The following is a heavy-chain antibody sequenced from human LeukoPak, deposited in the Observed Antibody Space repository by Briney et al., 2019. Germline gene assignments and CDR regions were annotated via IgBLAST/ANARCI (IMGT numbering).Heavy chain of an antibody. CDR1: GFTFSSYG. CDR2: IWYDGSNK. Sequence: GGSLRLSCAASGFTFSSYGMPWVRQAPGKGLEWVAVIWYDGSNKYYADSVKGRFTISRDNSKNTLYLQMNSLRAEDTAVYYCARVPRGGLAMVRGIAWGMDVWGQGTTVTVSS. J-gene: IGHJ6*02. D-gene: IGHD3-10*01. CDR3: ARVPRGGLAMVRGIAWGMDV. V-gene: IGHV3-33*01.